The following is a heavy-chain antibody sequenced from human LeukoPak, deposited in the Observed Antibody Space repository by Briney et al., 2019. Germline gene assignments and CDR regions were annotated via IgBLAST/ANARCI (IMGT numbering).Heavy chain of an antibody. CDR1: GFTFSSYE. J-gene: IGHJ4*02. Sequence: HPGGPLRLSCAASGFTFSSYEMNWVRQAPGKGLEWDSYISSSGSTIYYADSVKGRFTISRDNAKNSLYLQMNSLRAEDTAVYYCASGSGYCSSTSCVPPFDYWGQGTLVTVSS. CDR2: ISSSGSTI. V-gene: IGHV3-48*03. CDR3: ASGSGYCSSTSCVPPFDY. D-gene: IGHD2-2*01.